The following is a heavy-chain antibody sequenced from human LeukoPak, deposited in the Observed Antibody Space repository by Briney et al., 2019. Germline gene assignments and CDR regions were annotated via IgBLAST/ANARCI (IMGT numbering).Heavy chain of an antibody. CDR1: GYTFTGYY. CDR2: INPNSGGT. J-gene: IGHJ6*02. V-gene: IGHV1-2*04. D-gene: IGHD6-13*01. Sequence: ASVKVSCKASGYTFTGYYMHWVRQAPGQGLEWMGWINPNSGGTNYAQKFQGWVTMTRDTSISTAYMELSRLRSDDTAVYYCARAPPYSSSWYEIYGMDVWGQGTTVTVSS. CDR3: ARAPPYSSSWYEIYGMDV.